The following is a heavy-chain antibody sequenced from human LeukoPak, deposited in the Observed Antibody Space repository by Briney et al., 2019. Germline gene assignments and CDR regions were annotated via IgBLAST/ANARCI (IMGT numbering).Heavy chain of an antibody. V-gene: IGHV3-53*01. D-gene: IGHD3-10*01. CDR1: GFTVSTNF. Sequence: PGGSLRLSCAASGFTVSTNFMCWVRQAPGKGLEWVSVMHSEGNTHYADSVKGRFTISRDNSKNTLYLQMSSLRAEDTAVYYCARGHYPGSPSWGQGTLVTVSS. CDR2: MHSEGNT. CDR3: ARGHYPGSPS. J-gene: IGHJ5*02.